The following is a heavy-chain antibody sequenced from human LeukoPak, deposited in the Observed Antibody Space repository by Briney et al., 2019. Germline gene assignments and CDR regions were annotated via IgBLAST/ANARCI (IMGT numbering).Heavy chain of an antibody. Sequence: ASVKVSFKASGYTFTNYGISWVRQAPGQGREWMGWISGYNGNTNYAQELQGRVTMTTDTSTNTAYMELRSLRSDDTAVHYCARRRVVAGTDAFDIWGQGTMVTVSS. CDR1: GYTFTNYG. D-gene: IGHD6-19*01. J-gene: IGHJ3*02. V-gene: IGHV1-18*01. CDR2: ISGYNGNT. CDR3: ARRRVVAGTDAFDI.